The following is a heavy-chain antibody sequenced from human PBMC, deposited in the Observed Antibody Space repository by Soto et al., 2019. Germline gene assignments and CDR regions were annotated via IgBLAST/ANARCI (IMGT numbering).Heavy chain of an antibody. CDR3: AGDAPRRSVIYYGMYV. V-gene: IGHV1-69*17. D-gene: IGHD2-21*01. Sequence: QVQLVQSGAEVKKPGSSVKVSCKASGNNFNNYFINWLRQVPGQGLEWMGGINPMLRITQYRQQFQGRITVTADRSTGTSYMELRGLESEDTAVYYCAGDAPRRSVIYYGMYVWGQGTTISGSS. J-gene: IGHJ6*02. CDR2: INPMLRIT. CDR1: GNNFNNYF.